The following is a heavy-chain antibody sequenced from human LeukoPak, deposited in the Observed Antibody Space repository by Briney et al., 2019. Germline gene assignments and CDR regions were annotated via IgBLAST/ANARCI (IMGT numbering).Heavy chain of an antibody. CDR1: GFTFSSYA. J-gene: IGHJ4*02. D-gene: IGHD6-13*01. Sequence: GGSLRLSCAASGFTFSSYAMHWVRQAPGKGLEYVSAISSNGGSTYYANSVKGRFTISRDNAKSTLYLQVNSLRAEDTAVYYCARGGYSETLYFFDYWGQGTLVTVS. CDR3: ARGGYSETLYFFDY. V-gene: IGHV3-64*01. CDR2: ISSNGGST.